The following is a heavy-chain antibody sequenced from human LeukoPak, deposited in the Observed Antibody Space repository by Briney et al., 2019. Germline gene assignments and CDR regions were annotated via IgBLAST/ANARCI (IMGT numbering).Heavy chain of an antibody. V-gene: IGHV3-11*04. J-gene: IGHJ4*02. CDR2: ISASGAVP. CDR3: ARSLIVASEDY. CDR1: GFRFDSFY. Sequence: GGSLRLSCAASGFRFDSFYMGWIRQVPGKGLDYIALISASGAVPYYAESVKGRFTISRDHAKNSVSLQMNSLGADDTAIYYCARSLIVASEDYWGQGTQVTVSS. D-gene: IGHD3-22*01.